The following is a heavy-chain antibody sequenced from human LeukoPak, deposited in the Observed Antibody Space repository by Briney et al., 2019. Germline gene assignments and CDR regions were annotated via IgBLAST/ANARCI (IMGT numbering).Heavy chain of an antibody. CDR1: GFTFSSYA. V-gene: IGHV3-23*01. CDR2: ISGSGGST. CDR3: ARDYCSGGSCYPPFLGY. J-gene: IGHJ4*02. Sequence: GGSLRLSCAASGFTFSSYAMSWVRQAPGKGLEWVSAISGSGGSTYYADSVKGRFTISRDNSKNTLYLQMNSLRAEDTAVYYCARDYCSGGSCYPPFLGYWGQGTLVTVSS. D-gene: IGHD2-15*01.